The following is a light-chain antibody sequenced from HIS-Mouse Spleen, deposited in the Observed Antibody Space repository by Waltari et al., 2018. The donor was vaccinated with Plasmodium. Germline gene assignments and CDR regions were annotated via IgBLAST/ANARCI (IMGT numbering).Light chain of an antibody. V-gene: IGKV3-15*01. Sequence: EIVMMQSPATLSVSPGERATLSCRASQSVSSNLAWYPQKPGQAPRLLIYGASTRATGIPARFSGSGSGTEFTLTISSMQSEDFAVYYCQQYNNWYTFGQGTKLEIK. CDR1: QSVSSN. J-gene: IGKJ2*01. CDR2: GAS. CDR3: QQYNNWYT.